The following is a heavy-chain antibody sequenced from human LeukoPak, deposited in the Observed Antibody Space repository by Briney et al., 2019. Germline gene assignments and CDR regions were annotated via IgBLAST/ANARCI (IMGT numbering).Heavy chain of an antibody. CDR3: ARLLRVGYCSTTTCNWFDP. V-gene: IGHV4-39*07. J-gene: IGHJ5*02. D-gene: IGHD2-2*03. CDR2: IYYSGST. Sequence: SETLSLTCVVSGGSISSTSYYWGWIRQPPGKGLEWIGSIYYSGSTYYSPSLKSRVTISVDTSKNQLSLKLSSVTAADTAVYYCARLLRVGYCSTTTCNWFDPWGQGNLVTVSS. CDR1: GGSISSTSYY.